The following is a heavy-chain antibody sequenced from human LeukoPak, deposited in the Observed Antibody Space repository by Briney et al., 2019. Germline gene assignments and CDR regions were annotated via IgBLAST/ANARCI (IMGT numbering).Heavy chain of an antibody. V-gene: IGHV1-69*10. CDR2: IIPLFGIA. CDR1: GYTPTELS. J-gene: IGHJ6*03. CDR3: ARGTPENYYYYYMDV. Sequence: ASVKVSCKVSGYTPTELSMHWVRQAPGQGLEWMGGIIPLFGIANYAQKFQGRVTITADKSTSTAYMELSSLRSEDTAVYYCARGTPENYYYYYMDVWGKGTTVTVSS.